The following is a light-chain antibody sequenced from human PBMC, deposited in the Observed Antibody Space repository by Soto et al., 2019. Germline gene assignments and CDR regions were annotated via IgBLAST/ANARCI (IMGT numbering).Light chain of an antibody. CDR2: EVS. Sequence: QSAPTQPPSASGSPGQSVTISCTGTSSDVGGYYYVSWYQQHPGKAPKLMIYEVSKRPSGVPDRFSGSKSGNTASLTVSGLQAEDEADYYCSSYAGTNTPYVFGTGTKLTVL. J-gene: IGLJ1*01. V-gene: IGLV2-8*01. CDR3: SSYAGTNTPYV. CDR1: SSDVGGYYY.